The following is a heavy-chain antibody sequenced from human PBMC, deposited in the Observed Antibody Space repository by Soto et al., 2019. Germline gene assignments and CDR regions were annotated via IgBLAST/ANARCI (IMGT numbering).Heavy chain of an antibody. J-gene: IGHJ5*02. V-gene: IGHV3-48*02. D-gene: IGHD7-27*01. Sequence: GGSLRLSCAASGFPFSSNSVNWVRQAPGKGLEWVSYITGSGTTTRYADSVKGRFTLSRDNAKNSLFLDMNSLRDEDTAVYYCARDLNWGFDHWGRGTLVTVSS. CDR1: GFPFSSNS. CDR2: ITGSGTTT. CDR3: ARDLNWGFDH.